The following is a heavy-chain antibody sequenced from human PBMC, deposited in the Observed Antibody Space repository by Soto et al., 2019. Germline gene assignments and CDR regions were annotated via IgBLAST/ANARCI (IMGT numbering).Heavy chain of an antibody. D-gene: IGHD6-6*01. V-gene: IGHV4-34*01. CDR1: GGSFSGYY. CDR3: AISSSYVNFFDY. Sequence: TSETLSLTCAVYGGSFSGYYWSWIRQPPGKGLEWIGEINHSGSTNYNPSLKSRVTISVDTSKNQFSLKLSSVTAADTAVYYCAISSSYVNFFDYWGQGTLVTVSS. J-gene: IGHJ4*02. CDR2: INHSGST.